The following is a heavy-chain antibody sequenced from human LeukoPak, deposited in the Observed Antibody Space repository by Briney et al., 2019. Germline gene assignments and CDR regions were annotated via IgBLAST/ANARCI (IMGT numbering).Heavy chain of an antibody. CDR1: GFTFSDYP. Sequence: GSLRLSCAASGFTFSDYPMNWVRQTPGKGLEWVSYISSTGVIYYADSVRGRFSISRDNAMNSVYMQMNSLRAEDTALYYCARDHNWGFDYWGQGTLVTVSS. J-gene: IGHJ4*02. CDR2: ISSTGVI. CDR3: ARDHNWGFDY. V-gene: IGHV3-69-1*01. D-gene: IGHD7-27*01.